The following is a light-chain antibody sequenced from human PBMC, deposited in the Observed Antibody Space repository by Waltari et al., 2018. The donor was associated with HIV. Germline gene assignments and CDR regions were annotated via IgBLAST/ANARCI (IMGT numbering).Light chain of an antibody. J-gene: IGLJ3*02. Sequence: QSALTQPASVSGSLGQSITISSTGTSSDLGLYNLVSWYQQHPGKAPQLVIHGVGTRPSGVSDRFSGSKSGNTASLTISTLQAEDEADYYCSSYINTDTLVFGGGTKLTVL. CDR1: SSDLGLYNL. CDR2: GVG. CDR3: SSYINTDTLV. V-gene: IGLV2-14*01.